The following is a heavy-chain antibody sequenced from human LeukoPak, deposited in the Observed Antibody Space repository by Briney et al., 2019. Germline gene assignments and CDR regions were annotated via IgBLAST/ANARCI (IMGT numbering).Heavy chain of an antibody. V-gene: IGHV4-61*01. Sequence: PSETLSLTCTVSGGSFSSGSYYWRWIRQPPGTGLEWIEYIYYSGSTNYNPSLKSRVTISVDTSKNQFSLKLSSVTAADTAVYYCARDRDMTTVTTWEDYYYGMDVWGQGTRVTVSS. CDR1: GGSFSSGSYY. CDR3: ARDRDMTTVTTWEDYYYGMDV. J-gene: IGHJ6*02. CDR2: IYYSGST. D-gene: IGHD4-17*01.